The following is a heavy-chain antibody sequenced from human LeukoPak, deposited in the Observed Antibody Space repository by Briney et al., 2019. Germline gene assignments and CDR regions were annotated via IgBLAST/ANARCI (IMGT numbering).Heavy chain of an antibody. CDR1: GFTFSSYP. Sequence: PGGALRLSCSASGFTFSSYPMHWVRQAPGKGLEYVSAIGSGGRTYYADSVKGRFTISRDNSKNMLYLQMSSLRTEDTAVYYCVKVYAASSGFYYDYWGQGTLVTVSS. CDR3: VKVYAASSGFYYDY. CDR2: IGSGGRT. D-gene: IGHD3-22*01. J-gene: IGHJ4*02. V-gene: IGHV3-64D*09.